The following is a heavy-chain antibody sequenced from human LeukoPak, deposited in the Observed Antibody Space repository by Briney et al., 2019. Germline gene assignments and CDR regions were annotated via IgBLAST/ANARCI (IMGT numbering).Heavy chain of an antibody. CDR1: GFTFSGYG. Sequence: GGSLRLSCAASGFTFSGYGIHWVRQAPGKGLEWVAFIRSDGSVKYYADSVRGRFTISRDNSKNTLYLQINSLRAEDTAVYYCAKDEAAAGVDFDYWGQGTLVTVYS. V-gene: IGHV3-30*02. CDR2: IRSDGSVK. CDR3: AKDEAAAGVDFDY. J-gene: IGHJ4*02. D-gene: IGHD6-13*01.